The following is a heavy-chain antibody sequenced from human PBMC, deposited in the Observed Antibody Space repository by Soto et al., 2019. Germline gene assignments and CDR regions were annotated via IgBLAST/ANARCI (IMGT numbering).Heavy chain of an antibody. CDR3: ARFVDY. CDR1: GSSISSYY. V-gene: IGHV4-59*01. CDR2: IYYSGST. Sequence: SETLSLTCTVSGSSISSYYWSWIRQPPGKGLEWIGYIYYSGSTNYNPSLKSRVTISVDTSKNQFSLKLSSVTAADTAVYYCARFVDYWGQGTLVTVSS. J-gene: IGHJ4*02.